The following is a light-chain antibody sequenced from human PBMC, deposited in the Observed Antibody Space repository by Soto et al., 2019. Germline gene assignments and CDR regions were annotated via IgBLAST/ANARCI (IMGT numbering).Light chain of an antibody. J-gene: IGKJ5*01. V-gene: IGKV3-20*01. CDR1: QSVSSSY. CDR3: QQDGSAPSIS. CDR2: GAA. Sequence: EIVLTQSPGTLSLSPGERATLSCRASQSVSSSYLAWYQQKPGQAPRLLIYGAASRATGIPDRFSGSGSGTDFTLTSSRLEPEYFAVNYCQQDGSAPSISFGQGTRLEIK.